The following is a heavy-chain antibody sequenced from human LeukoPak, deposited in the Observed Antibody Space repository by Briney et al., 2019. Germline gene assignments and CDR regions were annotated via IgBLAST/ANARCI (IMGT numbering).Heavy chain of an antibody. CDR3: ASSTIFGVVSATHFDY. CDR2: IIPIFGTA. V-gene: IGHV1-69*13. CDR1: GGTFSSYA. Sequence: AASVKVSCKASGGTFSSYAISWVRQAPGQGLEWMGGIIPIFGTANYAQKFQGRVTITADESTSTAYMELSSLRSEDTAEYYCASSTIFGVVSATHFDYWGQGTLVTVSS. J-gene: IGHJ4*02. D-gene: IGHD3-3*01.